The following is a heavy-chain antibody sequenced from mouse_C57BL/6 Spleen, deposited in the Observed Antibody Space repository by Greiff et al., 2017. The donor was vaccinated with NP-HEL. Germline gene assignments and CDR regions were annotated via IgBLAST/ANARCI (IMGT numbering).Heavy chain of an antibody. CDR1: GYTFTSYW. Sequence: QVQLQQPGAELVRPGPSVKLSCKASGYTFTSYWMHWVKQRPGQGLEWIGVIDPSDSYTNYNQKFKGKATLTVDTSSSTAYMQLNSLTSEDSAVYYCARWAGALYYFDYWGQGTTLTVSS. CDR2: IDPSDSYT. J-gene: IGHJ2*01. CDR3: ARWAGALYYFDY. V-gene: IGHV1-59*01. D-gene: IGHD3-3*01.